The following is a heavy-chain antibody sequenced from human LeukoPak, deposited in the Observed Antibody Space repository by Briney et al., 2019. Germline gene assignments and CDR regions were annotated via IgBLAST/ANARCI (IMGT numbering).Heavy chain of an antibody. D-gene: IGHD4-17*01. J-gene: IGHJ4*02. Sequence: GSLRLSCATPGFTFSSFGMSWVRQAPGKGLEWVSATTGSGASRFYAESVKGRFTISRDNSKKTLFLEMNSLRAEDTAVYFCAKHMWDAAPPTAVTSDYWGQGTLVAVSS. CDR2: TTGSGASR. CDR3: AKHMWDAAPPTAVTSDY. CDR1: GFTFSSFG. V-gene: IGHV3-23*01.